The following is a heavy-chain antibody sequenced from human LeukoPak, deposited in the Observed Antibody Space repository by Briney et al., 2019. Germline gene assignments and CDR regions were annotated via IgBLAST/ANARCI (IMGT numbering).Heavy chain of an antibody. J-gene: IGHJ5*02. D-gene: IGHD2-2*01. Sequence: AGGSLRLSCAASGFTFSSYGMHWVRQAPGKGLEWVAVISYDGSNKYYADSVKGRFTISRDNSKNTLYLQMNSLRAEDTAVYYCAKDSLEGYCSSTSCYGGWFDPWGQGTLVTVSS. CDR1: GFTFSSYG. CDR3: AKDSLEGYCSSTSCYGGWFDP. V-gene: IGHV3-30*18. CDR2: ISYDGSNK.